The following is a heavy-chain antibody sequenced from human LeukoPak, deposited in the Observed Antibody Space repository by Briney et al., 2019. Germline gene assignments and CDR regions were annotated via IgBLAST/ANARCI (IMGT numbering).Heavy chain of an antibody. D-gene: IGHD3-10*01. CDR3: ARHRSKSLKGSFDY. V-gene: IGHV4-59*08. CDR1: GGSISNYY. J-gene: IGHJ4*02. CDR2: IYYSGST. Sequence: SETLSLTCTVSGGSISNYYWSWIRQPPGKGLEWIGYIYYSGSTNYKPSLKSRVTISEDTSKNQFSLKLSSVTAADTAVYYCARHRSKSLKGSFDYWGQGTLVTVSS.